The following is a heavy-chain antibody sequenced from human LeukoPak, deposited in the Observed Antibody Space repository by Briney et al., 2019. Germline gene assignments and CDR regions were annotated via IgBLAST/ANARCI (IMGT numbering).Heavy chain of an antibody. D-gene: IGHD2-15*01. Sequence: GGSLRLSCAASGFTFSSYIMNWVRQARGKELEWVSSISSSSSYIYYADSVKGRFTISRDNAKNSLYLQMNSLRAEDTAVYYCARDLSILVAKWFEPWGQGTLVTVSS. CDR2: ISSSSSYI. V-gene: IGHV3-21*01. J-gene: IGHJ5*02. CDR3: ARDLSILVAKWFEP. CDR1: GFTFSSYI.